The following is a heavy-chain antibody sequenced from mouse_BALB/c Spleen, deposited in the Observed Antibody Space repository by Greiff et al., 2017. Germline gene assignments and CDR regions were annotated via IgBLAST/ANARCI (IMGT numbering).Heavy chain of an antibody. J-gene: IGHJ4*01. CDR1: GFTFSSYG. CDR3: AMIYYGNYGYAMDY. V-gene: IGHV5-6-3*01. D-gene: IGHD2-1*01. CDR2: INSNGGST. Sequence: DVKLVESGGGLVQPGGSLKLSCAASGFTFSSYGMSWVRQTPDKRLELVATINSNGGSTYYPDSVKGRFTISRDNAKNTLYLQMSSPKSEDTAMYYCAMIYYGNYGYAMDYWGQGTSVTVSS.